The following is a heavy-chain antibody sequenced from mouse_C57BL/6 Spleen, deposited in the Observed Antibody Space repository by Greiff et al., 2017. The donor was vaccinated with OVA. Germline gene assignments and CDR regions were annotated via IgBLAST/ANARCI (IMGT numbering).Heavy chain of an antibody. J-gene: IGHJ4*01. V-gene: IGHV1-66*01. D-gene: IGHD1-1*01. CDR3: ARNYGSSYVGYAMDY. Sequence: VQLQESGPELVKPGASVKISCKASGYSFTSYYIHWVKQRPGQGLEWIGWIYPGSGNTKYNEKFKGKATLTADTSSSTAYMQLSSLTSEDSAVYYCARNYGSSYVGYAMDYWGQGTSVTVSS. CDR2: IYPGSGNT. CDR1: GYSFTSYY.